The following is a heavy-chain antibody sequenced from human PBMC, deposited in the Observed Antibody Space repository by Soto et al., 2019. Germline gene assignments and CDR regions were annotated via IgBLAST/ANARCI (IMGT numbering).Heavy chain of an antibody. J-gene: IGHJ4*02. CDR3: ASSAPDYYYDSSGFVY. Sequence: PSETRSLTCTVSGASISSYYWSWIRQPPGKGLEWIGNIYYSGRTNYKPSLKSRVTISVDTSKNQFSLKLSSVTAADTAVYYCASSAPDYYYDSSGFVYWGQGALVTVSS. CDR2: IYYSGRT. CDR1: GASISSYY. D-gene: IGHD3-22*01. V-gene: IGHV4-59*01.